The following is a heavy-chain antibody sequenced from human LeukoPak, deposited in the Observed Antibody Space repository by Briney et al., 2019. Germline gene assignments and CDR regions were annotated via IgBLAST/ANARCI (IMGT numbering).Heavy chain of an antibody. CDR3: AKDQSVTMVRGVIIF. Sequence: GGSLRLSCAASGFTFSSYAMSWVRQAPGKGLEWVSAISGSGGSTYYADSVKGRFTISRDNSKNTLYLQINSLRAEDTAVYYCAKDQSVTMVRGVIIFWGQGTLVTVSS. CDR2: ISGSGGST. V-gene: IGHV3-23*01. D-gene: IGHD3-10*01. CDR1: GFTFSSYA. J-gene: IGHJ4*02.